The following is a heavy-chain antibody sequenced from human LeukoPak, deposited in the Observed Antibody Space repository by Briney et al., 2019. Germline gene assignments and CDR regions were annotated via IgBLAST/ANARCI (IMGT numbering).Heavy chain of an antibody. J-gene: IGHJ5*02. V-gene: IGHV1-18*01. D-gene: IGHD3-10*01. CDR3: ARVIRYGSGSYYSNWFDP. CDR1: GYTFTSYG. CDR2: ISAYNGDT. Sequence: GASVKVSCKASGYTFTSYGINWVRQAPGQGLEWMGWISAYNGDTNYAQKLQGRVTMTTDTSTSTAYMELRSLRSDDTAVYYCARVIRYGSGSYYSNWFDPWGQGTLVTVSS.